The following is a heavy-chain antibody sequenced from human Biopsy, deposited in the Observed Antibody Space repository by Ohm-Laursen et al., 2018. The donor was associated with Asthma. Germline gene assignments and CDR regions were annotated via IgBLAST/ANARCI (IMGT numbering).Heavy chain of an antibody. D-gene: IGHD2-21*02. CDR1: GGSINNFY. V-gene: IGHV4-59*01. Sequence: SETLSLTCTVSGGSINNFYWSWIRQPSGKGLESIGHVYYSGSTNYNPSLKSRVTISIDASKNQFSLKLTSVTAADTAVYYCARGVDRVTGLLDHFDSWGQGTLVTVPS. CDR2: VYYSGST. J-gene: IGHJ4*02. CDR3: ARGVDRVTGLLDHFDS.